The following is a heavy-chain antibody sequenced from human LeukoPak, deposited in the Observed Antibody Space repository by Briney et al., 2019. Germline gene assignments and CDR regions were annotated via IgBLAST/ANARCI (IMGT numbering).Heavy chain of an antibody. CDR3: AKLGSNGNDY. D-gene: IGHD1-26*01. J-gene: IGHJ4*02. CDR2: ISGDGGST. Sequence: AGGSLRLSCAASGFTFDDYAMHWVRQAPGKGLEWVSLISGDGGSTYYADSVKVRITISRDNSKNSLYLQMNSLRTEDTALYYCAKLGSNGNDYWGQGTLVTVSS. CDR1: GFTFDDYA. V-gene: IGHV3-43*02.